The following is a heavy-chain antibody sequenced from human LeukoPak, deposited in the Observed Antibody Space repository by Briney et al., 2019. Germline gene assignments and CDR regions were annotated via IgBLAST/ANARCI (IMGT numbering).Heavy chain of an antibody. Sequence: GGSLRLSCAASEFSVGSNYMTWVRQAPGKGLEWVSAISGSGGSTYYADSVKGRFTISRDNSKNTLYLQMNSLRAEDTAVYYCAKDADYGGDCFPDYWGQGTLVTVSS. V-gene: IGHV3-23*01. D-gene: IGHD2-21*02. CDR3: AKDADYGGDCFPDY. CDR2: ISGSGGST. CDR1: EFSVGSNY. J-gene: IGHJ4*02.